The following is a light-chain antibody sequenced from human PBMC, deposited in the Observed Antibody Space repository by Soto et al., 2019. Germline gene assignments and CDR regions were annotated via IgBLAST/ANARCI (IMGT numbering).Light chain of an antibody. J-gene: IGKJ1*01. CDR3: QQYNTYSRT. Sequence: DIQMTQSPSTLSASVGDRVTITCRASQSISSWLAWYQQKPGEAPKLLIYKGSTLESGVPSRFSGSGSETEFTLTISSLQPDDFATYYCQQYNTYSRTFGQGTKVEIK. CDR1: QSISSW. V-gene: IGKV1-5*03. CDR2: KGS.